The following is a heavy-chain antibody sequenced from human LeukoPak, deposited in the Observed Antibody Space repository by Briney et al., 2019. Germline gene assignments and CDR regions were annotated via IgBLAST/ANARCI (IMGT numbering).Heavy chain of an antibody. D-gene: IGHD3-3*01. CDR2: INPNSGGT. CDR3: ARVFGVGDTSVPLLY. J-gene: IGHJ4*02. CDR1: GYTFTGYY. Sequence: ASVKVSCKASGYTFTGYYMHWVRQAPGQGLEGMGWINPNSGGTNYAQKFQGRVTMTRDTSISTAYMELSRLRSDDTAVYYCARVFGVGDTSVPLLYWGQGTLVTVSS. V-gene: IGHV1-2*02.